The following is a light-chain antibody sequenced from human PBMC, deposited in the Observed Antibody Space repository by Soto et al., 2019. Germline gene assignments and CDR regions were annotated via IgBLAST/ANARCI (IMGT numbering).Light chain of an antibody. CDR1: QSVSSSY. V-gene: IGKV3-20*01. Sequence: EIVLTQSPGTLSLSPGERATLSCRASQSVSSSYLAWYQQKPGQAPRLLIYVASSRATGIPDRFSGSGSGKDFNLTISRLEPEDFAVYYRQQCCSSPLTFGGGTKVE. J-gene: IGKJ4*01. CDR3: QQCCSSPLT. CDR2: VAS.